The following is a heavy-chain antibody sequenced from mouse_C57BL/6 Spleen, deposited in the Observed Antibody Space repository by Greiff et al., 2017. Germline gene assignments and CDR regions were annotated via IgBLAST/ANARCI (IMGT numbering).Heavy chain of an antibody. V-gene: IGHV1-64*01. CDR2: IHPNSGST. D-gene: IGHD1-1*01. CDR3: ARGTTVVGYLEV. CDR1: GYTFTSYW. J-gene: IGHJ1*03. Sequence: QVQLQQPGAELVKPGASVKLSCKASGYTFTSYWMHWVKQRPGQGLEWIGMIHPNSGSTNYNEKFKSKATLTVDKSSSTAYMQLSSLTSEDSAVYYCARGTTVVGYLEVWGTGTTVTVAS.